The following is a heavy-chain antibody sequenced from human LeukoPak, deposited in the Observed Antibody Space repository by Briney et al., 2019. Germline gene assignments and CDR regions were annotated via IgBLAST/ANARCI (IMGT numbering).Heavy chain of an antibody. CDR1: GGSISSGGYY. J-gene: IGHJ4*02. CDR3: ARSDDSSGYPFDY. D-gene: IGHD3-22*01. CDR2: IYYSGST. V-gene: IGHV4-31*03. Sequence: PSETLSLTCTVSGGSISSGGYYWSWIRQHPGKGLEWIGYIYYSGSTYYNPSLKSRVTISVDMSKNQFSLKLSSVTAADTAVYYCARSDDSSGYPFDYWGQGTLVTVSS.